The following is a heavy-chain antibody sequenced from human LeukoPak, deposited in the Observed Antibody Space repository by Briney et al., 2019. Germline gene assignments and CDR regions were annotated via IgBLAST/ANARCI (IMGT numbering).Heavy chain of an antibody. V-gene: IGHV1-69*01. J-gene: IGHJ6*03. D-gene: IGHD1-26*01. CDR1: GGTFSSYA. Sequence: SVKVSCXASGGTFSSYAISWVRQAPGQGMEWMGGIIPICGTANYAEKFEGSAMITADESTSTAYMELSSLRSEDTAVYYCARGTGAPTPDYYYMDVWGKGTTVTVSS. CDR2: IIPICGTA. CDR3: ARGTGAPTPDYYYMDV.